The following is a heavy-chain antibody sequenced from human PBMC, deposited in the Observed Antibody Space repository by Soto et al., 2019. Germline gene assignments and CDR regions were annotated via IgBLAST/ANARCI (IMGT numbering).Heavy chain of an antibody. CDR3: ARGGYGSGSFYYYGMDV. Sequence: GGSLRLSCAASGFTVSSNYMSWVRQAPGKGLEWVSVIYSGGSTYYADSVKGRFTISRDNSKNTLYLQMNSLRAEDTAVYYCARGGYGSGSFYYYGMDVWGQGTTVTVSS. J-gene: IGHJ6*02. D-gene: IGHD3-10*01. CDR2: IYSGGST. V-gene: IGHV3-53*01. CDR1: GFTVSSNY.